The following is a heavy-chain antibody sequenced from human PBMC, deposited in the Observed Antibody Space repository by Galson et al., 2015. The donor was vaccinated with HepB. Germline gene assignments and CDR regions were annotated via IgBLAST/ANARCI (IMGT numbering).Heavy chain of an antibody. J-gene: IGHJ6*02. V-gene: IGHV7-4-1*02. CDR1: GYTFTSYA. CDR2: INTNTGNP. Sequence: SVKVSCKASGYTFTSYAMNWVRQAPGQGLEWVGWINTNTGNPTYAQGFTGRFVFSLDTSVSTAYLQISSLKAEDTAVYYCARGTRGYDYYYYGMDVWGQGTTVTVSS. CDR3: ARGTRGYDYYYYGMDV. D-gene: IGHD5-12*01.